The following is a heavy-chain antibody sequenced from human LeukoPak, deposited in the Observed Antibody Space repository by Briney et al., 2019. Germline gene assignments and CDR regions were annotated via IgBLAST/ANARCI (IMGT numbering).Heavy chain of an antibody. D-gene: IGHD5-18*01. Sequence: GGSLRLSCAASGFTFSSYAMSWVRQAPGKGLEWVSAISGSGGSTFYVDSVKGRFTISRDNSKNTLYLQINSLRAEDTAVYDCATDHKGYSYGYRRGYSDYYYMDVWGKGTTVTVSS. J-gene: IGHJ6*03. CDR1: GFTFSSYA. CDR3: ATDHKGYSYGYRRGYSDYYYMDV. V-gene: IGHV3-23*01. CDR2: ISGSGGST.